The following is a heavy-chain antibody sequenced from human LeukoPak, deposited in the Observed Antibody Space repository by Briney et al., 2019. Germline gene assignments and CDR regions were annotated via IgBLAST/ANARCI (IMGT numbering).Heavy chain of an antibody. Sequence: GGSLRLSCAASGFTFSSYGMHWVRQAPGKGLEWVAVIYSGGSTYYADSVKGRFTISRNNSKNTLYLQMNSLRAEDTAVYYCAKDYGGSYSNYYYMDVWGKGTTVTVSS. J-gene: IGHJ6*03. D-gene: IGHD1-26*01. CDR3: AKDYGGSYSNYYYMDV. V-gene: IGHV3-23*03. CDR1: GFTFSSYG. CDR2: IYSGGST.